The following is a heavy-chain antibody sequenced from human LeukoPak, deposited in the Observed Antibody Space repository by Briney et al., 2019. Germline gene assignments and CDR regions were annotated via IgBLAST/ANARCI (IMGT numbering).Heavy chain of an antibody. Sequence: GGSLRLSCAASAFTFSSYWMSWVRQAPGKGLEWVGHIKSNTFGGTTDYAAPVKGRFTISRDDSKNTLFLLMDSLKTEDTAVYYCSTEFYGSANFNFWGQGTLVTVSS. CDR2: IKSNTFGGTT. CDR3: STEFYGSANFNF. V-gene: IGHV3-15*01. D-gene: IGHD3-10*01. CDR1: AFTFSSYW. J-gene: IGHJ4*02.